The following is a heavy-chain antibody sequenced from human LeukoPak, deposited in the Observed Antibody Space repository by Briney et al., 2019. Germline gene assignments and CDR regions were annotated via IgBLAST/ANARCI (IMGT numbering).Heavy chain of an antibody. CDR1: GFTSSSYW. CDR2: MKEAGNEK. D-gene: IGHD6-13*01. J-gene: IGHJ4*02. CDR3: ARDMRQQPYY. Sequence: PGGSLRLACAGSGFTSSSYWMSWVRQAPGKGLEWVAMMKEAGNEKYYVDSVKGRFTISRDNAKNSLYLQMNSLRAEGTAVYYCARDMRQQPYYWGQGTLVTVSS. V-gene: IGHV3-7*05.